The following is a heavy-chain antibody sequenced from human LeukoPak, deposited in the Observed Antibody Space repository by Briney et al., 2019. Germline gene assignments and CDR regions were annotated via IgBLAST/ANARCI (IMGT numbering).Heavy chain of an antibody. D-gene: IGHD3-10*01. J-gene: IGHJ4*02. Sequence: SETLSLTCTVSGGSISSYYWSWIRQPPGKGLEWIGYIYYSGSTNYNPSLKSRVTISVDTSKNQFSLKLSSVTAADTAVYYCARIGLYGSGSDYRGQGTLVTVSS. CDR2: IYYSGST. V-gene: IGHV4-59*01. CDR3: ARIGLYGSGSDY. CDR1: GGSISSYY.